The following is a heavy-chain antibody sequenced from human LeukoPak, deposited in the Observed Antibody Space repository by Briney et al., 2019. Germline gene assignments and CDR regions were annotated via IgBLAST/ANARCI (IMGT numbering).Heavy chain of an antibody. V-gene: IGHV3-15*01. CDR3: TTGPDDYDLYYFDY. CDR2: IKSKTDGGTT. D-gene: IGHD4-17*01. Sequence: GGSLRLSCAASGFTFSNAWMSWVRQAPGKGLEWVGRIKSKTDGGTTDYAAPVKGRFTISRDDSENTLYLQMNSLKTEDTAVYYCTTGPDDYDLYYFDYWGQGTLVTVSS. J-gene: IGHJ4*02. CDR1: GFTFSNAW.